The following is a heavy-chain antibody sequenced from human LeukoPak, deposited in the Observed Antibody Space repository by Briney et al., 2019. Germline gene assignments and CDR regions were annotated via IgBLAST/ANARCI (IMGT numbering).Heavy chain of an antibody. Sequence: ASVKVSCKASGYTFTSYDINWVRQATGQGLEWMGWINPNSGGTNYAQKFQGRVTMTRDTSISTAYMELSRLRSDDTAVYYCARWGSTYYYDSSGYSPWGQGTLVTVSS. J-gene: IGHJ5*02. CDR1: GYTFTSYD. CDR2: INPNSGGT. CDR3: ARWGSTYYYDSSGYSP. V-gene: IGHV1-2*02. D-gene: IGHD3-22*01.